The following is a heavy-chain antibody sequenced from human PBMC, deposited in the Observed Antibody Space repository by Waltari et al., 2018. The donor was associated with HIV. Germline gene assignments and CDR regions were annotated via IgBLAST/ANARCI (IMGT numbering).Heavy chain of an antibody. D-gene: IGHD6-19*01. V-gene: IGHV1-2*02. CDR3: ARDQGGIAVAGTPGDY. CDR1: GYTFTAYY. Sequence: QVQLVQSGAEVKKPGASVKVSCKASGYTFTAYYMHWVRQPPGQGLEWMGWINPNSGGTNYAQKFQGRVTMTRDTSISTAYMELSRLRSDDTAVYYCARDQGGIAVAGTPGDYWGQGTLVTVSS. J-gene: IGHJ4*02. CDR2: INPNSGGT.